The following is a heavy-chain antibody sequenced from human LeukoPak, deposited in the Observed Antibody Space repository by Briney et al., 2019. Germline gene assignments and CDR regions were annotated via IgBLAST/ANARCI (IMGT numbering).Heavy chain of an antibody. CDR1: GGSISSYY. V-gene: IGHV4-59*06. CDR3: ARYRDSGGRLAFDI. CDR2: IYYSGTT. D-gene: IGHD2-15*01. J-gene: IGHJ3*02. Sequence: SETLSLTCTVSGGSISSYYWSWIRQPPGKGLEWIGYIYYSGTTYYNPSLESRVTLSVDTSKNQFSLRLSSVTAADTAVYYCARYRDSGGRLAFDIWGQGTMATVSS.